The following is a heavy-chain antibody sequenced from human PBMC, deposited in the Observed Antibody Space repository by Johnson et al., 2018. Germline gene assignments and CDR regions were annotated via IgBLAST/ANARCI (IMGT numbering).Heavy chain of an antibody. CDR3: ARAQGGDYLAEDFQH. D-gene: IGHD4-17*01. CDR1: GFTFSSYA. CDR2: ISDDGSNK. Sequence: VQLVESGGGVVRPGRSLRLSCSASGFTFSSYAMHWVRQAPGKGLEWVAVISDDGSNKFYAESVKGRFTISRDNSKYTVYRQRHSRIAEETAGFYCARAQGGDYLAEDFQHWGQGTLVTVSA. V-gene: IGHV3-30-3*01. J-gene: IGHJ1*01.